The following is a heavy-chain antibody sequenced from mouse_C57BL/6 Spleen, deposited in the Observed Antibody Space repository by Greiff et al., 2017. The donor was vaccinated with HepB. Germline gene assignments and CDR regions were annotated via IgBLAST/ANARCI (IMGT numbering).Heavy chain of an antibody. CDR2: INPSDSDT. Sequence: VQLQQPGAELVKPGASVKVSCKASGYTFTSYWMHWVKQRPGQGLEWIGSINPSDSDTHYNQKFKDKATLTVDKSSSTAYMQLSSLTSEDSAVYYCATYDYDGGWAYWGQGTPVTVSA. CDR3: ATYDYDGGWAY. D-gene: IGHD2-4*01. J-gene: IGHJ3*01. CDR1: GYTFTSYW. V-gene: IGHV1-74*01.